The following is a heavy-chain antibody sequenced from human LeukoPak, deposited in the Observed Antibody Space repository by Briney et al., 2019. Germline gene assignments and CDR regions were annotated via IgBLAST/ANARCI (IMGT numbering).Heavy chain of an antibody. D-gene: IGHD3-22*01. J-gene: IGHJ4*02. Sequence: GASVKVSCKASGYTFTGYYMHWVRQAPGQGLEWMGWINPNSGGTNYAQKFQGRVTTTRDTSISTAYMELSRLRSDDTAVYYCARDYYDSSGYYYVIDYWGQGTLVTVSS. CDR1: GYTFTGYY. V-gene: IGHV1-2*02. CDR3: ARDYYDSSGYYYVIDY. CDR2: INPNSGGT.